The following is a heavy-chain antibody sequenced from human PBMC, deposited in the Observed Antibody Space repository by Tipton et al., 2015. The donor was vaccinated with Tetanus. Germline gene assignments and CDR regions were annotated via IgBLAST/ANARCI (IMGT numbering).Heavy chain of an antibody. Sequence: LRLSCTVSGYPIRSSSYYWGWIRQPPGKEPEWIGSIYNSGSTFYNPSLKSRVTISVDTSQNQFSLSLRSVTAADTAVFYCAGLYYYDSASYPLYWGQGTLVTVSS. CDR3: AGLYYYDSASYPLY. V-gene: IGHV4-39*01. J-gene: IGHJ4*02. CDR1: GYPIRSSSYY. CDR2: IYNSGST. D-gene: IGHD3-10*01.